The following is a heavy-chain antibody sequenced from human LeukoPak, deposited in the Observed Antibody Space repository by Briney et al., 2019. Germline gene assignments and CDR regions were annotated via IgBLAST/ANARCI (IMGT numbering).Heavy chain of an antibody. Sequence: ASVKVSCKASVYTFTSYGISWVRQAPGQGLEWMGWINPTSGNSGYSQKFQGRVTMTRDMSTSTVYMELSSLRSEDTAVYYCARDLRYYDSSGYYSDAFDIWGQGTMVTVSS. D-gene: IGHD3-22*01. CDR2: INPTSGNS. V-gene: IGHV1-8*02. CDR1: VYTFTSYG. CDR3: ARDLRYYDSSGYYSDAFDI. J-gene: IGHJ3*02.